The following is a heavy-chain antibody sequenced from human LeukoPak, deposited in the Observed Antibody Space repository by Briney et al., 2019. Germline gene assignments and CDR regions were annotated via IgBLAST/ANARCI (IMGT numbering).Heavy chain of an antibody. CDR3: AKDMDTAIVLDYYYGMDV. CDR2: ISLDGGST. V-gene: IGHV3-43*01. Sequence: GGSLRLSCAASGFTVDDYTMHWVRQAPGKGLELVSLISLDGGSTYYADSVKGRFTISRDNSKNSLYLQMNSLRTEATALSYCAKDMDTAIVLDYYYGMDVWGQGTTVTVSS. D-gene: IGHD5-18*01. CDR1: GFTVDDYT. J-gene: IGHJ6*02.